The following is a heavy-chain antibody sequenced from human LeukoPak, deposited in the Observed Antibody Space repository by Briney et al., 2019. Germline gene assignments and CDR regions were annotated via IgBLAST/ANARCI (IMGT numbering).Heavy chain of an antibody. CDR1: RGSISSYY. V-gene: IGHV4-59*01. CDR2: MFHSGSP. D-gene: IGHD2-2*01. Sequence: SETLSLTCTVSRGSISSYYWNWIRQSPRRGLEWIGYMFHSGSPNYNPSLKSRVAISIDTSKNHFALKLSFVTAADTAVYYCARGSRYCSTTSCSSFDYWGQGTLVTVSS. CDR3: ARGSRYCSTTSCSSFDY. J-gene: IGHJ4*02.